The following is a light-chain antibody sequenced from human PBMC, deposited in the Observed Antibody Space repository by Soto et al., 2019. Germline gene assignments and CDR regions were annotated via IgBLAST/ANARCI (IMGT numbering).Light chain of an antibody. CDR2: GAS. Sequence: IVMTQSPATLSVSPGQRATLSCRASLSVSSNLAWYQHKPGQAPRLLIYGASTRATGIAARFSGSGSGTEFTLTINSLQSEDFAVYSCQQYNAWYTFGPGTKLEIK. CDR3: QQYNAWYT. CDR1: LSVSSN. J-gene: IGKJ2*01. V-gene: IGKV3-15*01.